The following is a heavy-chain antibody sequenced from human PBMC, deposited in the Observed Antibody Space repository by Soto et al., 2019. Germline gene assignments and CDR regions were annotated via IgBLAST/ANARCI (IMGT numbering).Heavy chain of an antibody. Sequence: SQTPSALCIVLDGPLSNLDCYRLMIPKPPGKGLEWIGSFHYSGSTYYNPSLKSRVTISVDTSKNQLSLRVTSVTAADTAVSYCARGFWSSHLDYWGQGTLVTVSS. D-gene: IGHD3-3*01. V-gene: IGHV4-39*01. CDR1: DGPLSNLDCY. J-gene: IGHJ4*02. CDR3: ARGFWSSHLDY. CDR2: FHYSGST.